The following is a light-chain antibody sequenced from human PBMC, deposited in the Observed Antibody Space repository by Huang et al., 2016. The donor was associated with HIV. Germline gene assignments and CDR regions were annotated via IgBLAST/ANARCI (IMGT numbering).Light chain of an antibody. CDR2: TAS. CDR3: QQSFSVPRT. CDR1: QNITKS. Sequence: DIQMTQSPPSLSASVGDRVTFTCRANQNITKSLNWYQQKPGKAPKLLIYTASTLESGVPSRFSGSGSGSRLTLNIVNLQPEDFANYYCQQSFSVPRTFG. V-gene: IGKV1-39*01. J-gene: IGKJ1*01.